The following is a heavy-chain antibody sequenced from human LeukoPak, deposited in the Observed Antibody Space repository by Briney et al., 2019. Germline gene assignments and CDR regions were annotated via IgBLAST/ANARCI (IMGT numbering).Heavy chain of an antibody. V-gene: IGHV3-21*01. CDR3: ARVCIGCYSKDY. D-gene: IGHD2-15*01. Sequence: GGSLRLSCAASGFTFSSYSMNWVRQAPGKGLEWVSSISSSSSHIYYADSVKGRFTISRDNAKSSLYLQMNSLRAEDTAVYYCARVCIGCYSKDYWGQGTLVSVSS. CDR1: GFTFSSYS. CDR2: ISSSSSHI. J-gene: IGHJ4*02.